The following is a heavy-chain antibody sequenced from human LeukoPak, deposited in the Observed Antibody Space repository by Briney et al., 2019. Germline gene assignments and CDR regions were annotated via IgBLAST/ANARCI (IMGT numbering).Heavy chain of an antibody. J-gene: IGHJ3*02. V-gene: IGHV3-53*01. CDR3: ARVLSGDDAFDI. Sequence: GGSLRLSCAASGFTVSSNYMSWVRQAPGKGLEWVSVIYSGGSTYYADSVKGRFTISRDNSKNTLYLQINSLRAEDTAVYYCARVLSGDDAFDIWGQGTMVTVSS. CDR1: GFTVSSNY. D-gene: IGHD7-27*01. CDR2: IYSGGST.